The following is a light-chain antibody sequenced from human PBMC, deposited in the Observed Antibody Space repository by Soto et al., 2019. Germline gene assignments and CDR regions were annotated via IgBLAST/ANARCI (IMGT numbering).Light chain of an antibody. V-gene: IGKV3-11*01. J-gene: IGKJ5*01. CDR2: DAS. CDR1: QSVSSY. CDR3: QVRTNWSIA. Sequence: EYVLTQSLATLSLSPGERPTLSCRASQSVSSYLAWHQQKPGQAPRLLIYDASNRATGIPARFSGTGSGTDFTLTINNLEPEDFAVYYCQVRTNWSIAFGRGTRLEI.